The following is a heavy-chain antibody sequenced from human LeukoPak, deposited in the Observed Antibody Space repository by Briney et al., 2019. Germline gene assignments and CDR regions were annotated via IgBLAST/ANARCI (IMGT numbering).Heavy chain of an antibody. Sequence: SETLSLTCAVYGGSFSGYYWSWIRQPPGKGLEWIGEINHSGSTNYNPSLKSRVTISVDTSKNQFSLKLSSVTAADTAIYYCARITGEYFGVPTWFDPWGQGTLVTVSS. CDR1: GGSFSGYY. CDR3: ARITGEYFGVPTWFDP. D-gene: IGHD3-3*01. J-gene: IGHJ5*02. CDR2: INHSGST. V-gene: IGHV4-34*01.